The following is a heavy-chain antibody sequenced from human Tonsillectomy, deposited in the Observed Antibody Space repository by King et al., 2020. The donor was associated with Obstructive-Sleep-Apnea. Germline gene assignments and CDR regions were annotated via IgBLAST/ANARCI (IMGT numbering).Heavy chain of an antibody. CDR2: IYPGDSDT. Sequence: VQLVESGAEVKKPGESLKISCKGSGYSFTTYWIGWVRRVPGKGLEWMGFIYPGDSDTSYSPSFQGQVTISADQSISTAYLQWSSLKASDTAMYYCARVWAGFTSSLPTTFYYFNYWGQGTLVTVSS. J-gene: IGHJ4*02. CDR3: ARVWAGFTSSLPTTFYYFNY. V-gene: IGHV5-51*01. D-gene: IGHD6-13*01. CDR1: GYSFTTYW.